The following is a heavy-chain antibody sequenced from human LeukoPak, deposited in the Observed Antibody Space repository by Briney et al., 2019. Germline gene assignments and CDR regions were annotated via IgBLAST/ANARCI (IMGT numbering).Heavy chain of an antibody. V-gene: IGHV3-23*01. CDR2: ISGSGGST. Sequence: GGSLTLSCAASGFTFSSYGMSWVRQAPGKGLEWVSAISGSGGSTYYADSVKRRFTISRDNSKNTLYLQMNSLRAEDTAVYYCASGSGYYPFGYWGQGTLVTVSS. D-gene: IGHD3-22*01. J-gene: IGHJ4*02. CDR3: ASGSGYYPFGY. CDR1: GFTFSSYG.